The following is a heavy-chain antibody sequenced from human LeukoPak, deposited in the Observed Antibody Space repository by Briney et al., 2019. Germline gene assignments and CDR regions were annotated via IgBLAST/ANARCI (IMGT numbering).Heavy chain of an antibody. D-gene: IGHD2-15*01. V-gene: IGHV1-3*01. CDR3: ARLDCSGGSCYSYFDY. CDR1: GYTFTSYA. J-gene: IGHJ4*02. CDR2: INAGNGNT. Sequence: GASVKVSCKASGYTFTSYAMHWVRQAHGQRLEWMGWINAGNGNTKYSQKFQGRVTITRDTSASTAYMELSSLRSEDTAVYYCARLDCSGGSCYSYFDYWGQGTLVTVSS.